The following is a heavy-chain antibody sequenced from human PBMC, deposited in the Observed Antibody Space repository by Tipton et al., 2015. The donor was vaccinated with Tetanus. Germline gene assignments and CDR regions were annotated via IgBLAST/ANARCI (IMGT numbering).Heavy chain of an antibody. V-gene: IGHV4-39*01. CDR2: VYYNGNT. Sequence: TLSLTCTVSGGSISSGTFYWDWIRQPPGKGLEWIGNVYYNGNTLQNPSLKGRVTLSLDKSKNQFSLKLTSVTAADTAVYYCASLPKHWLAPRGAPWGQGTLVTVSS. CDR3: ASLPKHWLAPRGAP. D-gene: IGHD6-19*01. CDR1: GGSISSGTFY. J-gene: IGHJ5*02.